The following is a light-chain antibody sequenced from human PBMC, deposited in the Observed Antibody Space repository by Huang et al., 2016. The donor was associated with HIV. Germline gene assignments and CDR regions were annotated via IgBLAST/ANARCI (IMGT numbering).Light chain of an antibody. Sequence: EIVMTQSPATLSVSPGERATLSCRASQSISSKLAWYQQKPGQAPRRLIFDASRRATGIPDRFRGSGAWTEFTLTISTLQSDDFAVYYCQQYYNWPPITFGQGTRLEIK. V-gene: IGKV3-15*01. CDR3: QQYYNWPPIT. CDR2: DAS. CDR1: QSISSK. J-gene: IGKJ5*01.